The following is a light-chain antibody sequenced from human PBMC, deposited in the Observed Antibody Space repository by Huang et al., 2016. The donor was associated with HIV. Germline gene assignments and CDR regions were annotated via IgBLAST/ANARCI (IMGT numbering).Light chain of an antibody. Sequence: DIHMTQSPSTLSASVGDRVTITCRASQSISSWLAWYQQKPGKAPKVLIYKASSLESGVPSRFSGSGSGTEFTLTISSLQPDDFATYYCQQYNRYSYTFGQGTNLEIK. CDR1: QSISSW. CDR2: KAS. J-gene: IGKJ2*01. V-gene: IGKV1-5*03. CDR3: QQYNRYSYT.